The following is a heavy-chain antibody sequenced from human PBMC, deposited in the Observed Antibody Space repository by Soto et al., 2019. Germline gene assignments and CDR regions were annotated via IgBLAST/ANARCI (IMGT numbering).Heavy chain of an antibody. V-gene: IGHV3-23*01. CDR2: IDSTGANT. CDR1: RYTFKSHG. D-gene: IGHD3-16*01. J-gene: IGHJ4*02. CDR3: VSWVSGNFDY. Sequence: SXRLSCVVSRYTFKSHGLSWVRQAPGKGLEWVSTIDSTGANTHYADSVRGRFTISRDNSRNTLHLQMHDLRADDTALYYCVSWVSGNFDYWGQGNLVTVSS.